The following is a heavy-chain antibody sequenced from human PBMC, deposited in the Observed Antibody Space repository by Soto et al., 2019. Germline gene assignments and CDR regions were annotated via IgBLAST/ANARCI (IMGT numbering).Heavy chain of an antibody. CDR1: GFTFSSYW. V-gene: IGHV3-7*01. CDR3: ARSSIAVAATGVDY. J-gene: IGHJ4*02. Sequence: EVQLVESGGGLVQPGGSLRLSCAASGFTFSSYWMSWVRQAPGKGLEWVANIKQDGSEKYYVDSVKGRFTISKDNAKNSLQLQMKSVRAEDTAVYYCARSSIAVAATGVDYWGQGTLVTVSS. D-gene: IGHD6-19*01. CDR2: IKQDGSEK.